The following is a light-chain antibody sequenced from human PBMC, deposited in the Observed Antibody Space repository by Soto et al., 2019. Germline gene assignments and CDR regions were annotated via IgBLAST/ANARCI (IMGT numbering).Light chain of an antibody. CDR3: QSADSSGTYVV. V-gene: IGLV3-25*03. J-gene: IGLJ2*01. CDR1: ALPKQY. CDR2: KDS. Sequence: SYELTQPPSVSVSPGQTARITCSGDALPKQYAYWYQQKPGQAPVLVIYKDSERPSGIPERFSGSSSGKTVTLTISGVQAEYEADYYCQSADSSGTYVVFGGGTKVTVL.